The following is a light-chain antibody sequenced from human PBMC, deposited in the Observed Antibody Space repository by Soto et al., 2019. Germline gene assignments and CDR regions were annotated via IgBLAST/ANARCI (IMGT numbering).Light chain of an antibody. CDR2: RAD. V-gene: IGLV1-47*01. J-gene: IGLJ2*01. CDR3: AAWDDTLSGLV. CDR1: SSNIGSNY. Sequence: QSVLTQPPSASGAPGQTVTISCSGRSSNIGSNYVYWYQQLPETAPRLLLYRADQKPSGIPDRFSGSTSGTSASLAISGLRSEDEDDDYCAAWDDTLSGLVFDGGTKLTVL.